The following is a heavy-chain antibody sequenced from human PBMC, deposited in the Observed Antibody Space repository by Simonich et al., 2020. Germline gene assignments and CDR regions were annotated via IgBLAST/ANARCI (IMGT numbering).Heavy chain of an antibody. Sequence: EVQLVESGGGLVKPGGSLRLSCAASGFTFSSYSMNWVRKAPGKGPEWVSSISSSISNKYYADSVKGRFTITRDNAKNSRYLQINSLRAEDTAVYYCAGGVYCSSTSCSTYYYYGMDVWGQGTTVTVSS. V-gene: IGHV3-21*01. CDR2: ISSSISNK. CDR1: GFTFSSYS. CDR3: AGGVYCSSTSCSTYYYYGMDV. D-gene: IGHD2-2*01. J-gene: IGHJ6*02.